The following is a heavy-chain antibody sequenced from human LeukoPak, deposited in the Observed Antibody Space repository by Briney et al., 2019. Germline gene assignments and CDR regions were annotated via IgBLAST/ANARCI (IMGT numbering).Heavy chain of an antibody. D-gene: IGHD1-26*01. CDR1: GFSFSSFW. V-gene: IGHV4-4*02. Sequence: GSLRLSCAASGFSFSSFWMSWVRQAPGKGLEWIGEIYHSGSTNYNPSLKSRVTISVDKSKNQFSLKLSSVTAADTAVYYCASADVGAKALNWGQGTLVTVSS. J-gene: IGHJ4*02. CDR3: ASADVGAKALN. CDR2: IYHSGST.